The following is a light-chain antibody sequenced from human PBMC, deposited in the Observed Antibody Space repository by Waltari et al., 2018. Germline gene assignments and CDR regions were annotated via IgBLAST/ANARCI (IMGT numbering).Light chain of an antibody. V-gene: IGKV3-11*01. CDR3: QQRSNWPLT. Sequence: DIVLTQSPATLSLSPGERATLSCRASQSIHNYLAWYQQKPGQAPRLLTYDTSNRATGIPARFSASGFGTDFPLTVSVLEPEDFAVYYWQQRSNWPLTFGGGTKVEIK. CDR1: QSIHNY. J-gene: IGKJ4*01. CDR2: DTS.